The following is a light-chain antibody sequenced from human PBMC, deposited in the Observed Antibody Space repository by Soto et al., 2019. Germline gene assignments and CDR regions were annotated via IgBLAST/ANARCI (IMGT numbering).Light chain of an antibody. CDR3: MQALPTPT. J-gene: IGKJ4*01. V-gene: IGKV2-28*01. Sequence: EIVMTQSPLSLPVTPGEPASISCRSSQSLLHSDGYNYLAWYLQKPGHSRQLVIDLASSRAPGVPDRFSGCRSGTYLTLKISRVEAEDVEGYYRMQALPTPTFGGGTKVEI. CDR1: QSLLHSDGYNY. CDR2: LAS.